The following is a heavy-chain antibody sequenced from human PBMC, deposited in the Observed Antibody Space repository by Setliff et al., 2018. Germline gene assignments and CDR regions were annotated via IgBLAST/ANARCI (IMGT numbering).Heavy chain of an antibody. CDR3: AKFISYYYYGMDG. CDR1: GFIFGSYA. J-gene: IGHJ6*02. V-gene: IGHV3-23*01. CDR2: ISGDGDTT. Sequence: GESLKISCEGSGFIFGSYAMGSVRQAPGKGLEWLSSISGDGDTTYNADSVNGRFTISRDNSKNTLYLQMNSLSGDDTAVYYCAKFISYYYYGMDGWGQGTTVTVSS.